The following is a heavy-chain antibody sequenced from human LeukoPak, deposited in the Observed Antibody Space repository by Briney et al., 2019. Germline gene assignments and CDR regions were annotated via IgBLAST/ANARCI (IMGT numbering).Heavy chain of an antibody. CDR2: ISSSSSYI. V-gene: IGHV3-21*01. CDR1: GFTFSSYS. D-gene: IGHD3-3*01. CDR3: ARDPANYDFWSGYYTPYYYYYYMDV. J-gene: IGHJ6*03. Sequence: GGSLRLSCAASGFTFSSYSMNWVRQAPGKGLEWASSISSSSSYIYYADSVKGRFTISRDNAKNSLYLQMNSLRAEDTAVYYCARDPANYDFWSGYYTPYYYYYYMDVWGKGTTVTVSS.